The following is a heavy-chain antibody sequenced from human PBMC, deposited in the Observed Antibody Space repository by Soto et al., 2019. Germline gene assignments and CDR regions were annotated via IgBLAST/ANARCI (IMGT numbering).Heavy chain of an antibody. CDR2: INPNSGGT. V-gene: IGHV1-2*02. D-gene: IGHD3-22*01. J-gene: IGHJ4*02. CDR3: ARGTGEYYYDSSGYSGPFDY. CDR1: GYTFTGYY. Sequence: ASVKVSCKASGYTFTGYYMHWVRQALGQGLEWMGWINPNSGGTNYAQKFQGRVTMTRDTSISTAYMELSRLRSDDTAVYYCARGTGEYYYDSSGYSGPFDYWGQGTLVTVSS.